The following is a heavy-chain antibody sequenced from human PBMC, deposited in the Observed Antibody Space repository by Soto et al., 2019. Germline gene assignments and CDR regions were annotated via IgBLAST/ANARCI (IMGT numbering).Heavy chain of an antibody. Sequence: PGVSLRLSCAASGFTFGNYWMTWVRQAPWKGLEWVANIKQDGSAIYCVDSVKGRFTISRDNAKNSLFLQMNSLRAEDTAVYYCARLLWSGQSTGMDVWGQGTTVTVSS. D-gene: IGHD3-10*01. CDR3: ARLLWSGQSTGMDV. CDR1: GFTFGNYW. CDR2: IKQDGSAI. J-gene: IGHJ6*02. V-gene: IGHV3-7*02.